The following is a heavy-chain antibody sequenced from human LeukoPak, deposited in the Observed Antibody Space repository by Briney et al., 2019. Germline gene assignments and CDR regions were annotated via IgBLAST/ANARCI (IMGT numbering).Heavy chain of an antibody. J-gene: IGHJ4*02. Sequence: GESLKISCKGSGYPFTSYWIAWVRQIPEKGLEWMGIIYPGDSDTRYSPSFQGQVTISADKPIRTAYLQWSSLKASDTAMYYCATSGTGSWSDYWGQGTLVTVSS. D-gene: IGHD6-13*01. V-gene: IGHV5-51*04. CDR2: IYPGDSDT. CDR1: GYPFTSYW. CDR3: ATSGTGSWSDY.